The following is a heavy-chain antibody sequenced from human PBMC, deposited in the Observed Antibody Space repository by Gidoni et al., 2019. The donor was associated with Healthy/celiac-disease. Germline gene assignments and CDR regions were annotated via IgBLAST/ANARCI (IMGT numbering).Heavy chain of an antibody. J-gene: IGHJ6*02. CDR1: GFIFSSYW. D-gene: IGHD4-17*01. Sequence: EVQLVESGGGLVQPGGSLRLSCAASGFIFSSYWMSWVRQAPGKGLAWVANIRQDGSEKSYVDSVMGRFTISRDNAKNSLYLQMHSLRAEDTAVYYCARGAFGDYYYSYYGIAVWGQGTTVTVSS. V-gene: IGHV3-7*01. CDR3: ARGAFGDYYYSYYGIAV. CDR2: IRQDGSEK.